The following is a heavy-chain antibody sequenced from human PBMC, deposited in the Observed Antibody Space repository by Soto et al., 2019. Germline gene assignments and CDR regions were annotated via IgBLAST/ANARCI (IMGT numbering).Heavy chain of an antibody. Sequence: ASVKVSCKASGYTFTSYSMHWVRQAPGQGLECMGIINPSGGTTSYAQKFQGRVTMTRDTSTSTVYMELSSLRSEDTAAYYRAVGYSYGYVLDYWRQGPQVAVCS. D-gene: IGHD5-18*01. CDR1: GYTFTSYS. V-gene: IGHV1-46*01. CDR2: INPSGGTT. CDR3: AVGYSYGYVLDY. J-gene: IGHJ4*02.